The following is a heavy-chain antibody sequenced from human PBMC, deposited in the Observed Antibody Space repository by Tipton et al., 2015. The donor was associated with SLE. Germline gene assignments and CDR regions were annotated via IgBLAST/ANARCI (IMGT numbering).Heavy chain of an antibody. CDR3: AREADYCTNGVCHLDS. D-gene: IGHD2-8*01. Sequence: QLVQSGAEVKKPGSSVKVSCQASGVPFNNYAFSWVRQAPGHGLEWLGGIIPLFGSANYAQKFHGRVTITADESTSTVYMDLSGLTSEDTAIYYCAREADYCTNGVCHLDSWGQGTLLTVSS. V-gene: IGHV1-69*01. CDR1: GVPFNNYA. CDR2: IIPLFGSA. J-gene: IGHJ4*02.